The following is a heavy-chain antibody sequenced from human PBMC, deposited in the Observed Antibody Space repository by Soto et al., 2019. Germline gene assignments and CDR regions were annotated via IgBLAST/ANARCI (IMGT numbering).Heavy chain of an antibody. V-gene: IGHV3-30*03. Sequence: GGSLRLSCAASGFTFSSYGMHWVRQAPGKGLEWVAVISYDGSNKYYADSVKGRFTISRDNSKNTLYLQMNSLRAEDTAVYYCARDHYDFWSGNDYYYGMDVWGQGTTVTVSS. CDR2: ISYDGSNK. CDR3: ARDHYDFWSGNDYYYGMDV. D-gene: IGHD3-3*01. CDR1: GFTFSSYG. J-gene: IGHJ6*02.